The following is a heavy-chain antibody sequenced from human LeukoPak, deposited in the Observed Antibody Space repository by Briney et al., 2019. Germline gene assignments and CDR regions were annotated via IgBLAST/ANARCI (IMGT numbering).Heavy chain of an antibody. D-gene: IGHD3-22*01. V-gene: IGHV1-18*01. CDR2: ISAYNGNT. J-gene: IGHJ4*02. CDR1: GYTXTSYG. Sequence: ASVKVSCKASGYTXTSYGISLVRQAPGQGLEWMGWISAYNGNTNYAQKLQGRVTMTTDTSTSTAYMELRSLRSDDTAVYYCARVAYYYDSSGRVAFFDYWGQGTLVTVSS. CDR3: ARVAYYYDSSGRVAFFDY.